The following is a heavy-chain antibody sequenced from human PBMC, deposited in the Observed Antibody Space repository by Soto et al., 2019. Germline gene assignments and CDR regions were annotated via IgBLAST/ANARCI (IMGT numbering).Heavy chain of an antibody. Sequence: SETLSLTCTVSGASIGRGGYYWNWIRQHPGKGLEWIGYIYSSGSTYYNPSLKSRVTISADTSKNQFFLNLRSVTAADTAVYYCARDPYVDLFYFDYWGQGTLVTVSS. CDR2: IYSSGST. D-gene: IGHD3-16*01. CDR3: ARDPYVDLFYFDY. V-gene: IGHV4-31*03. CDR1: GASIGRGGYY. J-gene: IGHJ4*02.